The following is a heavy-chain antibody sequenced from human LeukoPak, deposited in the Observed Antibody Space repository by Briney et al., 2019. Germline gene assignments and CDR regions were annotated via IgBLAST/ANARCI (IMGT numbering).Heavy chain of an antibody. Sequence: GASVKVSCKASGYTFAGYYMHWVRQAPGQGLEWMGWINPNSGGTNYAQKFQVRVTMTRDTSISTAYMELSRLRSDDTAVYYCARDYPNYGSESCFQHWGQGTLDTVSS. J-gene: IGHJ1*01. V-gene: IGHV1-2*02. CDR1: GYTFAGYY. CDR3: ARDYPNYGSESCFQH. CDR2: INPNSGGT. D-gene: IGHD3-10*01.